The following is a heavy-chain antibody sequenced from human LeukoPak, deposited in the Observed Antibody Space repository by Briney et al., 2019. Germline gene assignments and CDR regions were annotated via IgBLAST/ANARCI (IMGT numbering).Heavy chain of an antibody. CDR1: GFTFRTYW. J-gene: IGHJ4*02. Sequence: GGSLRLSCAASGFTFRTYWMSWVRQAPGKGLEWVANIDQDGSEKYYVDSVKGRFTISRDNAKNSLYLQMNSLRAEDAAVYYCARRYCSSASCLFDYWGQGTLVTVSS. V-gene: IGHV3-7*02. CDR2: IDQDGSEK. CDR3: ARRYCSSASCLFDY. D-gene: IGHD2-2*01.